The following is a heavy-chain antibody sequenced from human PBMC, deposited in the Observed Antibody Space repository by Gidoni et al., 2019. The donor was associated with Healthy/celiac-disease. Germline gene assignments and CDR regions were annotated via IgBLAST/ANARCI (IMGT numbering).Heavy chain of an antibody. CDR1: GGSISSSSYY. J-gene: IGHJ4*02. D-gene: IGHD3-3*01. CDR2: IYYSGST. V-gene: IGHV4-39*01. Sequence: QLQLQESGPGLVKPSETLSLTCTVSGGSISSSSYYWGWIRQPPGKGLEWIGSIYYSGSTYYNPSLKSRVTISVDTSKNQFSLKLSSVTAADTAVYYCASLTHEYRDDFWSGWRGWRGTDDYWGQGTLVTVSS. CDR3: ASLTHEYRDDFWSGWRGWRGTDDY.